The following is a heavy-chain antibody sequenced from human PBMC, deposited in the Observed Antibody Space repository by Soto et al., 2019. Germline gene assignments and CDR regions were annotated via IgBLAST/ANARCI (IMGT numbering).Heavy chain of an antibody. CDR2: IYYSGST. CDR1: GGSISSYY. Sequence: QVQLQESGPGLVKPSETLSLTCTVSGGSISSYYWSSIRQPPGKGLEWIGYIYYSGSTNYNPSLKSRVTISVDTSKNQFSLKLSSVTAADTAVYYCVRAWGYAFDIWGQGTMVTVSS. J-gene: IGHJ3*02. D-gene: IGHD7-27*01. CDR3: VRAWGYAFDI. V-gene: IGHV4-59*01.